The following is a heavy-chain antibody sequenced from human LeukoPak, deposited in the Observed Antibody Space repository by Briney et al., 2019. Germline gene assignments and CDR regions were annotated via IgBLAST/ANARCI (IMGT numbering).Heavy chain of an antibody. J-gene: IGHJ5*02. CDR3: ARVLGSWYRSRWFDP. D-gene: IGHD6-13*01. V-gene: IGHV4-34*01. CDR1: GGSFSGYY. Sequence: PSETLSLTCAVYGGSFSGYYWSWIRQPPGKGLEWIGEINHSGSTNYNPSLKSRVTISVDTSKNQFSLKLSSVTAADTAVYYCARVLGSWYRSRWFDPWGQGTLVTVSS. CDR2: INHSGST.